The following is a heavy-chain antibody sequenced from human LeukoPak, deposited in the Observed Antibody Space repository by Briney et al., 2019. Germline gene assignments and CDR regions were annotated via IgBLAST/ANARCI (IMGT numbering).Heavy chain of an antibody. V-gene: IGHV3-7*01. J-gene: IGHJ4*02. D-gene: IGHD2/OR15-2a*01. Sequence: GGSLRLSCAASGFTFSDAWMSWVRQAPGKGLEWVANIKQDGSEKYYVDSVKGRFTISRDNAKNSLYLQMNSLRAEDTAVYYCARDFSYVSDYWGQGTLVTVSS. CDR2: IKQDGSEK. CDR3: ARDFSYVSDY. CDR1: GFTFSDAW.